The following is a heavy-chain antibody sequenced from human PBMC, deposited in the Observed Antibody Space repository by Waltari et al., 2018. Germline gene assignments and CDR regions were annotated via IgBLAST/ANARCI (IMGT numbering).Heavy chain of an antibody. CDR1: GYSFTSYW. CDR3: ARQKGEKYCGGDCHFDI. V-gene: IGHV5-51*01. CDR2: IYPGDSDT. J-gene: IGHJ3*02. Sequence: EVQLVQSGAEVKKPGESLKISCKGSGYSFTSYWIGWVRQMPGQGLEWMGIIYPGDSDTRYSPSFQGQVTISADKAISTAYLQWSSLKASDTAMYYCARQKGEKYCGGDCHFDIWGQGTMVTVSS. D-gene: IGHD2-21*01.